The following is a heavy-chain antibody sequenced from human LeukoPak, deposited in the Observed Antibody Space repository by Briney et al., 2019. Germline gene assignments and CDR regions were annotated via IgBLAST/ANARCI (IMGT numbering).Heavy chain of an antibody. CDR2: INPNSGGT. J-gene: IGHJ4*02. D-gene: IGHD3-3*01. Sequence: ASVKVSCRALGYIFTDYYIYWVRQAPGQGLEWMGWINPNSGGTNYAQKFQGRVTMTRDTSISTAYMELSWLKSDDTAVYYCARGTYYDFWSGLYWGQGTLVTVSS. V-gene: IGHV1-2*02. CDR1: GYIFTDYY. CDR3: ARGTYYDFWSGLY.